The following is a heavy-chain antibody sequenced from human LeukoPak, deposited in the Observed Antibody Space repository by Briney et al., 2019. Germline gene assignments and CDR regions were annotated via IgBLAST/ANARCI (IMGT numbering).Heavy chain of an antibody. V-gene: IGHV4-59*12. CDR2: IYYSGST. J-gene: IGHJ3*02. CDR1: GGSISSYH. Sequence: RTSETLSLTCTVSGGSISSYHGSWIRQPPGKGLEWIGRIYYSGSTNYNPSLKSRVTISVDTSENQFSLKLSSVTAADTAVYYCARECRRWEQLPNDAFDIWGQGTMVTVSS. CDR3: ARECRRWEQLPNDAFDI. D-gene: IGHD1-26*01.